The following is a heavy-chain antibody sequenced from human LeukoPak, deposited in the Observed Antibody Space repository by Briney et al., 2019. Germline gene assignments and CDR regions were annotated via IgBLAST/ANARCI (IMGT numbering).Heavy chain of an antibody. V-gene: IGHV3-73*01. D-gene: IGHD3-22*01. Sequence: GGSLRLSCAASGFTFSGSAMHWVRQASGKGLEWVGRIRSKANSYATAYAASVKGRFTISRDDSKNTAYLQMNSLKTEDTAVYYCTRNPPRDYYDSSGYYYFDYWGQGTLVTASS. CDR1: GFTFSGSA. CDR2: IRSKANSYAT. J-gene: IGHJ4*02. CDR3: TRNPPRDYYDSSGYYYFDY.